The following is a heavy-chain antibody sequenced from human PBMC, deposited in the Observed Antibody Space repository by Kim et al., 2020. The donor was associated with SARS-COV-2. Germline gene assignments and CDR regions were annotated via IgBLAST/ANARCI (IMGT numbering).Heavy chain of an antibody. Sequence: SVKGRFTISRDNAKNSRYLQMNSLRAEDTAVYYCARDYYDSSGYYDWFDPWGQGTLVTVSS. D-gene: IGHD3-22*01. V-gene: IGHV3-11*01. J-gene: IGHJ5*02. CDR3: ARDYYDSSGYYDWFDP.